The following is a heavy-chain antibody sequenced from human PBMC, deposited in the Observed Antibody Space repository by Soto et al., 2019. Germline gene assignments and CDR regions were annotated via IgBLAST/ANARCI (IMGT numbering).Heavy chain of an antibody. J-gene: IGHJ4*02. Sequence: SETLSLTCTVSGGSISSGGYYWSRIRQHPGKGLEWIGYIYYSGSTYYNPSLKSRVTISVDTSKNQFSLKLSSVTAADTAVYYCARSRSYYSSMLSFYRYWGQGTLVTVSS. CDR1: GGSISSGGYY. D-gene: IGHD1-26*01. CDR3: ARSRSYYSSMLSFYRY. CDR2: IYYSGST. V-gene: IGHV4-31*03.